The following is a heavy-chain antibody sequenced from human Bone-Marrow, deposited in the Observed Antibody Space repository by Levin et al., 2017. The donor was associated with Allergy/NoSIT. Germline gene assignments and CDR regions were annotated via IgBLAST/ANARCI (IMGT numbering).Heavy chain of an antibody. J-gene: IGHJ6*03. V-gene: IGHV4-4*02. Sequence: SCAVSGGSITSSNWWSWVRQSPGMGLEWIGEIYHSGSTNYNPSLKSRVTISVDKSKNQFSLKLTSVTAADTAVYYCAREATGWIRLNYYFYMDVWGKGTTVTVSS. CDR2: IYHSGST. D-gene: IGHD6-19*01. CDR1: GGSITSSNW. CDR3: AREATGWIRLNYYFYMDV.